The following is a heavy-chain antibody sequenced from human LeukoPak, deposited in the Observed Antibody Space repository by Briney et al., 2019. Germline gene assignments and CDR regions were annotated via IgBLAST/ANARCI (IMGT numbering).Heavy chain of an antibody. CDR1: SGSITNSNYF. J-gene: IGHJ3*02. CDR2: INHSGST. CDR3: ARRLLLRANAFDI. Sequence: SETLSLTCSVSSGSITNSNYFWGWIRQPPGKGLEWIGEINHSGSTNYNPSLKSRVTISVDTSKNQFSLKLSSVTAADTAVYYCARRLLLRANAFDIWGQGTMVTVSS. D-gene: IGHD3-22*01. V-gene: IGHV4-39*07.